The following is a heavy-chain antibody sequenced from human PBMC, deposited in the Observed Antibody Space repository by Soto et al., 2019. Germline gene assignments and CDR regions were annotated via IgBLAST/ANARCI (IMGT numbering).Heavy chain of an antibody. CDR2: IIPIQGKA. CDR3: AKSLLFVDHSYMDV. Sequence: QVQLVQSGAELKKPGSSVKVSCEASGGSFTSYSFTWVRQAPGQGLEWMGRIIPIQGKANYALKFQDRVTITADRSTRTVSMELTSLRPEDTAVYFCAKSLLFVDHSYMDVWGKGTTVTVSS. J-gene: IGHJ6*03. D-gene: IGHD2-21*01. V-gene: IGHV1-69*02. CDR1: GGSFTSYS.